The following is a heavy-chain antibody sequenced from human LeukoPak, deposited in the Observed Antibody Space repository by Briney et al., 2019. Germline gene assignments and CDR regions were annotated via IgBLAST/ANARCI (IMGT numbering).Heavy chain of an antibody. Sequence: SETLSLTCTVSGGSISSSNYYWGWIRQPPGKGLEWIGSIYYSGSTYYNPSLKSRVTISVDTSKNQFSLKLSSVTAADTAVYYCARHPGYSYAYVDYWGQGTLVTVSS. CDR1: GGSISSSNYY. J-gene: IGHJ4*02. D-gene: IGHD5-18*01. CDR2: IYYSGST. CDR3: ARHPGYSYAYVDY. V-gene: IGHV4-39*07.